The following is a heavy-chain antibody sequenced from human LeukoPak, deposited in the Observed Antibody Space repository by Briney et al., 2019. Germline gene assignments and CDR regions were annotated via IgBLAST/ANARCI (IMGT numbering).Heavy chain of an antibody. CDR3: AFLTVRFDH. CDR1: GFTFSTYG. V-gene: IGHV3-33*03. J-gene: IGHJ4*02. Sequence: GGSLRLSCAASGFTFSTYGMHWVRLAPGKGLEWVAVVLSDGNNKYYADSVKGRFTISRDNSKNTVYLQMNSLTAEDTAVYYCAFLTVRFDHWGQGTLVTVSS. D-gene: IGHD4-17*01. CDR2: VLSDGNNK.